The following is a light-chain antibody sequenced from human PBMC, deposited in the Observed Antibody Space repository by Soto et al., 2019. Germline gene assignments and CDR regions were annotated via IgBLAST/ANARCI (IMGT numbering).Light chain of an antibody. CDR3: GTWDSSLSAFYV. CDR2: DNN. Sequence: QSVLTQPPSVSAAPGQTVTISCSGSSSNIGNNYVSWYQQLPGTAPKLLIYDNNKRPSGIPDRFSGSKSGTSATLGITGLQTGDEADYYCGTWDSSLSAFYVFGTGTKVTV. V-gene: IGLV1-51*01. J-gene: IGLJ1*01. CDR1: SSNIGNNY.